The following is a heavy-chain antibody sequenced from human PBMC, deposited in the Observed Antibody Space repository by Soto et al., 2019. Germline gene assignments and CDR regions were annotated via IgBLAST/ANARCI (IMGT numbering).Heavy chain of an antibody. J-gene: IGHJ1*01. CDR2: INSTSTYT. V-gene: IGHV3-11*06. CDR1: VFTFSDYY. D-gene: IGHD2-21*02. CDR3: ASLMVPPIRQDFNH. Sequence: VGSLRLSCAASVFTFSDYYMSCIRQTPGKGLEWVSYINSTSTYTDYAAPVKGRFTISRDNAKNSLYLQMNSLRAEDTAVYYCASLMVPPIRQDFNHWGQGTLVTVSS.